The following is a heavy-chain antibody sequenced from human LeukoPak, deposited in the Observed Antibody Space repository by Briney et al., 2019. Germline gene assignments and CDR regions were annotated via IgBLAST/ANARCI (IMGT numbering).Heavy chain of an antibody. V-gene: IGHV3-23*01. J-gene: IGHJ4*02. Sequence: PGGSARLSCEASGCTFSSYAMAWVRQAPGRGLEWVSIINAGGDSPYYAESVKGRFAISRDNSKNTVYLQMTSLRGDDAAVYYCAKSLRVWEILLRFDNWGQGTLVTVSS. D-gene: IGHD1-26*01. CDR1: GCTFSSYA. CDR3: AKSLRVWEILLRFDN. CDR2: INAGGDSP.